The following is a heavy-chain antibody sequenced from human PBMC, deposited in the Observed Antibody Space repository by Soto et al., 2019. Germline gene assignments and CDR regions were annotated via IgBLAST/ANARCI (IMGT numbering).Heavy chain of an antibody. Sequence: GGSLRLSCAASGFTFSSYAMSWVRQAPGKGLDWVSAISGSGGSTYYADSVKGRFTISRDNSKNTLYLQMNSLRAEDTAVYYCAKFGIVGVSAYYYYYGMDVWGQGTTVTVSS. CDR1: GFTFSSYA. CDR3: AKFGIVGVSAYYYYYGMDV. D-gene: IGHD2-21*01. J-gene: IGHJ6*02. CDR2: ISGSGGST. V-gene: IGHV3-23*01.